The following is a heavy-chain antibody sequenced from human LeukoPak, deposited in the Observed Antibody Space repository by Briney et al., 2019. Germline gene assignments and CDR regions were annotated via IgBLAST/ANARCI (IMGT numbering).Heavy chain of an antibody. CDR3: AKSPAGYCSGGSCYFDY. J-gene: IGHJ4*02. CDR1: GFTFSSYA. Sequence: PGGSLRLSCAASGFTFSSYAMSWVRQAPGKGLEWVSAISGSGGSTYYADSVKGRFTISRDNSKNTLYLQMNSLRAEDTAVYYCAKSPAGYCSGGSCYFDYWGQGTLVTVSS. CDR2: ISGSGGST. D-gene: IGHD2-15*01. V-gene: IGHV3-23*01.